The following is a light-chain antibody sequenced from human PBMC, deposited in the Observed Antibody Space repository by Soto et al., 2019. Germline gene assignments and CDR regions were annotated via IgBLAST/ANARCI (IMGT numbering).Light chain of an antibody. CDR1: QSVGSSY. CDR3: QQYGSSPTWT. J-gene: IGKJ1*01. CDR2: VAS. V-gene: IGKV3-20*01. Sequence: EIVLTQSPGTLSLSPGERATLSCRASQSVGSSYLAWYQQKPGQAPRLLIYVASSRATGIPDRFSGSGSGTDFTLTSSRLEPEDFAVYYCQQYGSSPTWTFGQGTKVEI.